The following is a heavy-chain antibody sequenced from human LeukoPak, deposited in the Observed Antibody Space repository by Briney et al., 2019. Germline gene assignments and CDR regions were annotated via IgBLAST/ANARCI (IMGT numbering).Heavy chain of an antibody. V-gene: IGHV1-69*06. D-gene: IGHD3-10*01. CDR3: ARDPTYYYGSGRSPYGMDV. Sequence: SVKVSCKASRGTFSSYAISWVRQAPGQGLEWMGGIIPIFGTANYAQKFQGRVTITADKPTSTAYMELSSLRSEDTAVYYCARDPTYYYGSGRSPYGMDVWGKGTTVTVSS. J-gene: IGHJ6*04. CDR1: RGTFSSYA. CDR2: IIPIFGTA.